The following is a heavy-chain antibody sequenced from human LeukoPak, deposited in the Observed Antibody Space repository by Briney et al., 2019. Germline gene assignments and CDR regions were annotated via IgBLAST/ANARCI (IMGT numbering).Heavy chain of an antibody. CDR3: AKTRYYDFWSGYYY. J-gene: IGHJ4*02. D-gene: IGHD3-3*01. CDR1: GFTFISYA. V-gene: IGHV3-23*01. CDR2: ISGSGGST. Sequence: PGGSLRLSCAASGFTFISYAMNWVRQAPGKGLEWVSAISGSGGSTYYADSVKGRFTISRDNSKNTLYLQMNSLRAEGTAVYYCAKTRYYDFWSGYYYWGQGTLVTVSS.